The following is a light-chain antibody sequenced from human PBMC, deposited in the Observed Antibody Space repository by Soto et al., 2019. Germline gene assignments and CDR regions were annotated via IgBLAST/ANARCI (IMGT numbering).Light chain of an antibody. CDR3: QQYNNWPST. CDR2: GAS. CDR1: QSVSSN. V-gene: IGKV3-15*01. Sequence: EIVMTQSPATLSVSPGERATLSCRASQSVSSNLAWYQQKPGQAPRLLIYGASTRATGIPARFSGSGSGTEFTRTISSLQSEDFAVYYWQQYNNWPSTFGQGTKLEIK. J-gene: IGKJ2*01.